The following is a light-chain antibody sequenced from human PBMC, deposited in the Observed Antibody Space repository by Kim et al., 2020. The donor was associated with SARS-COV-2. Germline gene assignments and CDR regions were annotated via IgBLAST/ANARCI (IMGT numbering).Light chain of an antibody. CDR1: QSVGSN. V-gene: IGKV3-15*01. Sequence: PATLAVFPGERATLACRSSQSVGSNLAWYQQKPGQPPRLLIYAASNRATGIPARFTGSGSGTEFTLTISSLQSEDFAVYYCQHNAFGGGTKVEIK. J-gene: IGKJ4*01. CDR2: AAS. CDR3: QHNA.